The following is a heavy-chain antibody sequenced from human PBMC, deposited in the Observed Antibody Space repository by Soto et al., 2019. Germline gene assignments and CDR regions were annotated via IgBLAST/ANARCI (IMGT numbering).Heavy chain of an antibody. D-gene: IGHD2-2*02. J-gene: IGHJ5*02. V-gene: IGHV4-34*01. CDR3: AREEEVSCSSTSCYNNWFDP. CDR1: GGSITRGGYY. Sequence: NHSGPLSLTGPVSGGSITRGGYYWSGIREHPGKGLGWVGEINHSGSTNYNPPLKSRVTISVDTSKNHFSLQLSSVTAADTAVYYCAREEEVSCSSTSCYNNWFDPWGQGTLVTVSS. CDR2: INHSGST.